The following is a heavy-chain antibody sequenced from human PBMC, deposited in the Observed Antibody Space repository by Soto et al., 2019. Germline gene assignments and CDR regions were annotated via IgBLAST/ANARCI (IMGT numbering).Heavy chain of an antibody. Sequence: PGESLKISCKGSGDSFTSYWIGWVRQMPGKGLEWMGIIYPGDSDTRYSPSFQGQVTISADKSISAAYLQWSSLKASDTAMYYCARQLDSSGYYWAIWGQGTMVTVSS. CDR1: GDSFTSYW. CDR3: ARQLDSSGYYWAI. D-gene: IGHD3-22*01. V-gene: IGHV5-51*01. CDR2: IYPGDSDT. J-gene: IGHJ3*02.